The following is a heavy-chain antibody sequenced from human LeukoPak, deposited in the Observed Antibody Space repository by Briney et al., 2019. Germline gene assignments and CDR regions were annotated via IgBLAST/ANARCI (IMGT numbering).Heavy chain of an antibody. CDR1: GYTFTSYG. CDR3: ARAYLAGEYYYYGMDV. CDR2: ISAYNGNT. V-gene: IGHV1-18*01. Sequence: GASVKVSCKASGYTFTSYGISWVRRAPGQGLEWMGWISAYNGNTNYAQKFQGRVTMTRDTSISTAYMELSRLRSDDTAVYYCARAYLAGEYYYYGMDVWGQGTTVTVSS. J-gene: IGHJ6*02. D-gene: IGHD3-10*01.